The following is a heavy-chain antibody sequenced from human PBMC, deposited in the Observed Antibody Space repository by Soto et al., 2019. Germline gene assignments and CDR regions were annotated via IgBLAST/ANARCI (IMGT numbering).Heavy chain of an antibody. Sequence: GGCLRLSCAASGFAFSNYAMNWVRQAPGKGLEWVSTIDSRTPNTHYADSVEGRFTISRDNSRNTVDLQMNSLRAEDTALYYCVSWMSAHLDYWGRGTLVTVSS. V-gene: IGHV3-23*01. J-gene: IGHJ4*02. CDR3: VSWMSAHLDY. D-gene: IGHD2-2*03. CDR2: IDSRTPNT. CDR1: GFAFSNYA.